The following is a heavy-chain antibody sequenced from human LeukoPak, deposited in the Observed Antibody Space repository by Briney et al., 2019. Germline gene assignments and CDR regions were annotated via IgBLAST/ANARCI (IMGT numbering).Heavy chain of an antibody. CDR2: INPNSGFT. CDR3: ARLADCSSSSCRSFDY. Sequence: ASVKVSCKASGYPFTGYYLHWVRQAPGQGLEWMGWINPNSGFTNYAQKFQGRVAMTRDTSISTAYMELSRLRSDDTAVYYCARLADCSSSSCRSFDYWGQGTLVTVSS. V-gene: IGHV1-2*02. CDR1: GYPFTGYY. J-gene: IGHJ4*02. D-gene: IGHD2-2*01.